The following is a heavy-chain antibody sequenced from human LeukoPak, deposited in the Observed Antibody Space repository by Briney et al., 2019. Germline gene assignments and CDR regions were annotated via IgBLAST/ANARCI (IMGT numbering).Heavy chain of an antibody. J-gene: IGHJ3*02. Sequence: GRPLRLSCAASGFTFSSYAVHWVRQAPGKGLEWVAVISYDGSNKYYADCVKGRFTLSRDNSKNTLYLQMNSLRAEDTAVYYCAGVIVSDAFDIWGQGTMVTVSS. V-gene: IGHV3-30*04. CDR3: AGVIVSDAFDI. D-gene: IGHD3-16*02. CDR1: GFTFSSYA. CDR2: ISYDGSNK.